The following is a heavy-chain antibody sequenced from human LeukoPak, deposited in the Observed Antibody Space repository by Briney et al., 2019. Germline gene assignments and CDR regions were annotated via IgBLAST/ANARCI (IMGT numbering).Heavy chain of an antibody. CDR1: GYSFTSYY. CDR2: INPSGGST. CDR3: ARDTPEMNYIVVVPAAPPQLVGWFDP. V-gene: IGHV1-46*01. D-gene: IGHD2-2*01. J-gene: IGHJ5*02. Sequence: GESLKISCKGSGYSFTSYYMHWVRQAPGQGLEWMGIINPSGGSTSYAQKFQGRVTMTRDTSTSTVYMELSSLRSEDTAVYYCARDTPEMNYIVVVPAAPPQLVGWFDPWGQGTLVTVSS.